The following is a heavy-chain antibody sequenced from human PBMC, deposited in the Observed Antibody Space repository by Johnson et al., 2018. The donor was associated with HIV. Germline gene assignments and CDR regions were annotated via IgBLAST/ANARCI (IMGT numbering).Heavy chain of an antibody. Sequence: QVQLVESGGGLVKPGGSLRLACAASGFTFSDYYMNWIRQAPGKGLEWVSYISSSGSSISYADSVKGRFTISRDNAKNSLYLQMNNLRAEDTAVYYCAREYCGGDCYSFLFAFDIWGQGTMVTVSS. D-gene: IGHD2-21*02. CDR2: ISSSGSSI. V-gene: IGHV3-11*04. CDR3: AREYCGGDCYSFLFAFDI. CDR1: GFTFSDYY. J-gene: IGHJ3*02.